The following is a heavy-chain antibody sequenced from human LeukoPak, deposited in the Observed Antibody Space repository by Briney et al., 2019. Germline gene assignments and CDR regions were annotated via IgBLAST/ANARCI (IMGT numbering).Heavy chain of an antibody. J-gene: IGHJ4*02. CDR2: ISAYNGNT. CDR3: AREKLSVTTGGFFDY. D-gene: IGHD1-14*01. CDR1: GYTFTSYG. V-gene: IGHV1-18*01. Sequence: ASVKVSCKASGYTFTSYGISWVRQAPGQGLEWMGWISAYNGNTNYAQKLQGRVTMTTDTSTSTAYMELRSLRSDDTAVYYCAREKLSVTTGGFFDYWGQGMLVTVSS.